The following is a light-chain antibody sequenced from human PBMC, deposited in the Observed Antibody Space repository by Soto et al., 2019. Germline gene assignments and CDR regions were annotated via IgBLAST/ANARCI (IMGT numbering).Light chain of an antibody. CDR3: ENWDSNTWV. CDR1: SWHSSYI. CDR2: LEGSGSS. Sequence: QLVLTQSSSASASLGSSVKLTCTLSSWHSSYIIAWHQQQPGKAPRYLMKLEGSGSSNKGSGVPYRFSGSSSGADRDLTISHLQFEDEDDYDGENWDSNTWVFGGGTKVTVL. J-gene: IGLJ3*02. V-gene: IGLV4-60*02.